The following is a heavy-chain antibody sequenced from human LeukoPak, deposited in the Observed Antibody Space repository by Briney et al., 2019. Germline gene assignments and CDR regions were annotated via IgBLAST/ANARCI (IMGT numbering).Heavy chain of an antibody. D-gene: IGHD3-3*01. CDR1: GGSFSGYY. J-gene: IGHJ5*02. Sequence: SETLSLTCAVYGGSFSGYYWSWIRQPPGKGLEWIGGINHSGSTNYNPSLKSRVTISVDTSKNQFSLKLSSVTAADTAVYYCARAHITIFGVAEGVWFDPWGQGTLVTVSS. V-gene: IGHV4-34*01. CDR2: INHSGST. CDR3: ARAHITIFGVAEGVWFDP.